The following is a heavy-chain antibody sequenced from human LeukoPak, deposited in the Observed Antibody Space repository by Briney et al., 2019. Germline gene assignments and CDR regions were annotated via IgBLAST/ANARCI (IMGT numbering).Heavy chain of an antibody. Sequence: SETLSLTCTVSGGSISSYYWSWMRQPPGKGLEWIGHIYDSGTTNYNPSLRSRVTISVDTSKNQFSLKLTSVTAADTAVYYCARRWLADYWGQGTLVTVSS. CDR1: GGSISSYY. CDR2: IYDSGTT. D-gene: IGHD6-19*01. V-gene: IGHV4-59*08. J-gene: IGHJ4*02. CDR3: ARRWLADY.